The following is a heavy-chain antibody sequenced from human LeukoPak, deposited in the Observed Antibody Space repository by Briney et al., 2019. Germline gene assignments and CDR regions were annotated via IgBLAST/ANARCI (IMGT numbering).Heavy chain of an antibody. D-gene: IGHD3-10*01. Sequence: SETLSLTCTVSADSLSSGGHYWAWIRQLPAKGPGSIGFIHHSGSPRHNPSLKDRVAISVDASRKQFALRLSSVTAADTAIYYCARGGTRFGGFYFDYWGQGIQVIVSS. V-gene: IGHV4-31*02. CDR2: IHHSGSP. CDR3: ARGGTRFGGFYFDY. CDR1: ADSLSSGGHY. J-gene: IGHJ4*02.